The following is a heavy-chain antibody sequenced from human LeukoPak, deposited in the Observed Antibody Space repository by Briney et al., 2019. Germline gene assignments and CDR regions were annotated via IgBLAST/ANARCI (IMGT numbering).Heavy chain of an antibody. V-gene: IGHV4-59*01. CDR3: ARGMVRGVSNWFDP. J-gene: IGHJ5*02. D-gene: IGHD3-10*01. CDR1: GGSISSYY. Sequence: KASETLSLTCTVSGGSISSYYWSWIRQPPGEGLEWIGYIYYSGSTNYNPSLKSRVTISVDTSKNQFSLKLSSVTAADTAVYYCARGMVRGVSNWFDPWGQGTLVTVSS. CDR2: IYYSGST.